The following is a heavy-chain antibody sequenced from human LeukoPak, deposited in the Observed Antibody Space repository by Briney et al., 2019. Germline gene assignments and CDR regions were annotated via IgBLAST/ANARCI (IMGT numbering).Heavy chain of an antibody. CDR2: IDPNSGGT. CDR3: ARGHYYSDSDAFPLHY. CDR1: GYTFTYYY. V-gene: IGHV1-2*02. Sequence: ASVRVSCKASGYTFTYYYMHWVRQAPGQGLEWMGWIDPNSGGTSYAQKFQGRVTMARDTSINTAYMELSRLRSDDTAVYFCARGHYYSDSDAFPLHYWGQGTLVTVSS. D-gene: IGHD3-22*01. J-gene: IGHJ4*02.